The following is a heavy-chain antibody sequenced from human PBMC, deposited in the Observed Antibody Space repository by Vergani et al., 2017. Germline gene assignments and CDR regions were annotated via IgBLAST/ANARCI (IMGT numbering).Heavy chain of an antibody. Sequence: QVQLQESGPGLVKPSETLSLTCAVSGYSISSGYYWGWIRQPPGKGLEWIGSIYHSGSTYYNPSLKSRVTISVDTSKNQFSLKLSSVTAAATAVYYCARPFYYGSGPWGRGAFDIWGQGTMVTVSS. CDR2: IYHSGST. CDR1: GYSISSGYY. V-gene: IGHV4-38-2*01. D-gene: IGHD3-10*01. CDR3: ARPFYYGSGPWGRGAFDI. J-gene: IGHJ3*02.